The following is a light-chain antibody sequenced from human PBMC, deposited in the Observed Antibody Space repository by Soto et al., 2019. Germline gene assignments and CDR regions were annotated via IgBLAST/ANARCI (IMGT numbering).Light chain of an antibody. CDR1: QSISSN. J-gene: IGKJ3*01. CDR2: GAS. CDR3: QQYNNWAFT. V-gene: IGKV3-15*01. Sequence: EIVMTQSPATLSVSPGERATLSCRASQSISSNLAWYQQKPGQAPRLLIYGASTRATGIPATFSGSGSGTEFTLTLSSLQAEDFAVYYCQQYNNWAFTFGPGTKGDIK.